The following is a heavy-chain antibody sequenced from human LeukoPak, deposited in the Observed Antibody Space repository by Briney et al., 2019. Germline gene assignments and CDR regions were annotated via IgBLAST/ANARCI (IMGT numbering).Heavy chain of an antibody. Sequence: PSETLSLTCAVYGGSFSGYYWSWIRQPPGKGLEWIGYIYYSGSTYYNPSLKSRVTISVDTSKNQFSLKLSSVTAADTAVYYCARGSSSDYDFWSGYSAGYYYYYYMDVWGKGTTVTVSS. D-gene: IGHD3-3*01. V-gene: IGHV4-30-4*08. CDR1: GGSFSGYY. CDR2: IYYSGST. J-gene: IGHJ6*03. CDR3: ARGSSSDYDFWSGYSAGYYYYYYMDV.